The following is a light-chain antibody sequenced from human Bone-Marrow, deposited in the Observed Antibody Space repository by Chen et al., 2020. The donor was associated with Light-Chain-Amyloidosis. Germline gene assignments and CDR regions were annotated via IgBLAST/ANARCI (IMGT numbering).Light chain of an antibody. Sequence: SYVLTHPSSVSVAPGQTATIACGGNNIGSTSVHWYQQTPGQAPLLVVYDDSDRPSGIPERLSGCNSGNTATLTISRVEAGDEADYYCQVLDRSTDRPVFGGGTKLTVL. CDR3: QVLDRSTDRPV. V-gene: IGLV3-21*02. CDR1: NIGSTS. CDR2: DDS. J-gene: IGLJ3*02.